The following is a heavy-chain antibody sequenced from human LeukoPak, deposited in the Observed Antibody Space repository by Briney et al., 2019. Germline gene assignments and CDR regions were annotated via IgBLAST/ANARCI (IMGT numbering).Heavy chain of an antibody. D-gene: IGHD3-22*01. CDR1: VGSLSSGGYY. CDR3: ARANYYDSSGYPSEGYFDY. J-gene: IGHJ4*02. V-gene: IGHV4-31*03. CDR2: IYYSGST. Sequence: PSETLSLTCTVSVGSLSSGGYYWSWIRQHPGKGLEWIGYIYYSGSTYYNPSLKSRVTISVDTSKNQFSLKLSSVTAADTAVYYCARANYYDSSGYPSEGYFDYWGQGTLVTVSS.